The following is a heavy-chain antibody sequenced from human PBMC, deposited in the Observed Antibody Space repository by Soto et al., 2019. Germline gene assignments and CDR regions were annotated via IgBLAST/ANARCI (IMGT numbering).Heavy chain of an antibody. Sequence: QVQLVESGGGVVQPGRSLRLSCAASGFTFSSYAMHWVRQAPGKGLEWVAVISYDGSNKYYADSVKGRFTISRDNSKNPLYVKINSRRAEETVVYYCARGQSIGRRFHYRGQGTLVTVSS. CDR1: GFTFSSYA. D-gene: IGHD6-6*01. CDR2: ISYDGSNK. J-gene: IGHJ4*02. V-gene: IGHV3-30-3*01. CDR3: ARGQSIGRRFHY.